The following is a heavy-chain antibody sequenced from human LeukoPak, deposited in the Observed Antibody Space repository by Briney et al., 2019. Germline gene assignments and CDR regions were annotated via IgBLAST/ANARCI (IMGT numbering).Heavy chain of an antibody. CDR3: ARADSSIAARLSRSSIFNYYYYMDV. CDR2: IKQDGSEK. J-gene: IGHJ6*03. CDR1: GFTFISYW. Sequence: GGSLRLSCAASGFTFISYWMSWVRQAPGKGLEWVANIKQDGSEKYYVDSVKGRFTISRDNAKNSLYLQMNSLRAEDTAVYYCARADSSIAARLSRSSIFNYYYYMDVWGKGTTATVSS. D-gene: IGHD6-6*01. V-gene: IGHV3-7*01.